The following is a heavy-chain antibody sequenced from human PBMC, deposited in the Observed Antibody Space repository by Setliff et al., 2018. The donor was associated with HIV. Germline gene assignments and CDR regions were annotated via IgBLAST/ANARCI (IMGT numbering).Heavy chain of an antibody. Sequence: GESLKISCTASEFTFSDYSMSWVRQAPGKGLEWVSYITSAGTIYYADSVKGRFTISRDNAKNSLYLQMNSLRAEGTAVYYCARVRGRGYYTLLYYFDDWGQGTLVTVSS. V-gene: IGHV3-11*01. CDR1: EFTFSDYS. D-gene: IGHD3-3*01. CDR3: ARVRGRGYYTLLYYFDD. J-gene: IGHJ4*02. CDR2: ITSAGTI.